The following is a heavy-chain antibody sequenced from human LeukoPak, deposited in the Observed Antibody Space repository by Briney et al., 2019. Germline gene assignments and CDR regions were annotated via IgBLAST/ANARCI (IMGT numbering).Heavy chain of an antibody. CDR3: ASALWFGELLSDY. J-gene: IGHJ4*02. CDR1: GFTVSSNY. V-gene: IGHV3-53*01. CDR2: IYSGGST. D-gene: IGHD3-10*01. Sequence: GGSLRLSCAASGFTVSSNYMSWVRQAPGKGLEWVSVIYSGGSTYYADSVKGRFTISRDNSKNTLYLQMNSLRAEDTAAYYCASALWFGELLSDYWGQGTLVTVSS.